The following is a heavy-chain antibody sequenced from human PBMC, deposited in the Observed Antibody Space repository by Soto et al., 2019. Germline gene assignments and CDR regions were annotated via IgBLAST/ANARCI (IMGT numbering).Heavy chain of an antibody. D-gene: IGHD3-10*01. CDR2: IIPIFGTA. V-gene: IGHV1-69*01. CDR3: ARGRFGELLMGYYYYGMDV. Sequence: QVQLVQSGAEVKKPGSSVKVSCKASGGTFSSYAISWVRQAPGQGLEWMGGIIPIFGTANYAQKLQGRVTITADESTSTAYMELSSLRSEDTAVYYCARGRFGELLMGYYYYGMDVWGQGTTVTVSS. J-gene: IGHJ6*02. CDR1: GGTFSSYA.